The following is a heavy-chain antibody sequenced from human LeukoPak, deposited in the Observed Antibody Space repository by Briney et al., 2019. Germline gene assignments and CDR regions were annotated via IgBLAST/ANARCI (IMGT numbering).Heavy chain of an antibody. CDR2: IYYSGNT. V-gene: IGHV4-59*01. Sequence: SETLSLTCTVPGGSISSYYWSWIRQPPGKGLEWIGYIYYSGNTNYNPSLKTRVTISVDTSKNQFPLKLSSVTAADTAVYYCARPAYDSSGYFDAFDIWGQGAMVTVSS. CDR1: GGSISSYY. D-gene: IGHD3-22*01. J-gene: IGHJ3*02. CDR3: ARPAYDSSGYFDAFDI.